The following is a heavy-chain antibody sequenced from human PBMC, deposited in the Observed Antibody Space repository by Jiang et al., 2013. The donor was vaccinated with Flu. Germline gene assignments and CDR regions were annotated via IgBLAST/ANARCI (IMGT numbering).Heavy chain of an antibody. CDR1: GFSFSYYV. D-gene: IGHD2-15*01. J-gene: IGHJ3*02. CDR2: ISGSGSSP. CDR3: AKWWGDAFDI. V-gene: IGHV3-23*01. Sequence: QLLESGGGFVQPGGSLRLSCAASGFSFSYYVLNWVRQAPGKGLEWVSSISGSGSSPDYADSVKGRFTISRDNYENTLYLQMNSLRAEDTAVYYCAKWWGDAFDIWGQGTMVTVSS.